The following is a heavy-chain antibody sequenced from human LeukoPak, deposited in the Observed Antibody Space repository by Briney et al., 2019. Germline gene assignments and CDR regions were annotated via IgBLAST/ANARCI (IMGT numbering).Heavy chain of an antibody. Sequence: ASVKVSCKASGYTFTGYYMHWVRQAPGQGLEWMGWINPNSGNTGYAQRFQGRVTMTRNTSISTAYMELSSLRSEDTAVYYCARGLTYDSSGYYPWWGQGTLVTVSS. D-gene: IGHD3-22*01. V-gene: IGHV1-8*02. J-gene: IGHJ4*02. CDR3: ARGLTYDSSGYYPW. CDR2: INPNSGNT. CDR1: GYTFTGYY.